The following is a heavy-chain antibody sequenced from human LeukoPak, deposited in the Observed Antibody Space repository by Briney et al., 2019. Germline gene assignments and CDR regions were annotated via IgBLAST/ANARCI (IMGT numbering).Heavy chain of an antibody. D-gene: IGHD3-10*01. CDR1: GFTVSTTY. Sequence: GGSLRLSCAASGFTVSTTYMTWVRQAPGKGLEWVSVIYSGGSTYYADSVKGRFTISRDNSKNTLYLQMNTLRAEDTAVYYCARVMGLWSQNYFDYWGQGTLVTVSS. V-gene: IGHV3-66*01. CDR3: ARVMGLWSQNYFDY. J-gene: IGHJ4*02. CDR2: IYSGGST.